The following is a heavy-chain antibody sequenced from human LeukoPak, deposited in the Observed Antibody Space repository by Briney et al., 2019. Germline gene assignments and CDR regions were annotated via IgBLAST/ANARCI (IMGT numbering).Heavy chain of an antibody. CDR2: ISYDGSSK. Sequence: GRSLRLSCAASGFTFSSYAMHWVRRAPGKGLERVAVISYDGSSKYFADSVKGRFTISRDNSKNTLYLQMNSLRAEDTAVYYCARDGGWNFDYWGQGTLVTVSS. CDR1: GFTFSSYA. J-gene: IGHJ4*02. D-gene: IGHD3-16*01. V-gene: IGHV3-30-3*01. CDR3: ARDGGWNFDY.